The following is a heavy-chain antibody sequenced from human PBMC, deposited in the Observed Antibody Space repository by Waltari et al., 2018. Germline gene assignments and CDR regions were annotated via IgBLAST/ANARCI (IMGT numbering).Heavy chain of an antibody. CDR3: SETPTRGALNWFDP. V-gene: IGHV1-69*05. D-gene: IGHD3-10*01. CDR2: IIPSVGTS. J-gene: IGHJ5*02. CDR1: GGTFSSYA. Sequence: QVQLVQSGAEVKKPGSSVKVSCQASGGTFSSYAISWVRQAPGQGLEWRGGIIPSVGTSNNAQKCQSRVTSTTDESTSTAYMELSSLRSEDTAVYYGSETPTRGALNWFDPWGQGTLVTVSS.